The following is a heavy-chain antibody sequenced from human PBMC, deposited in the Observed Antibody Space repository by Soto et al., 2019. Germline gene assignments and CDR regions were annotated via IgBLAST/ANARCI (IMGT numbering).Heavy chain of an antibody. D-gene: IGHD3-3*01. CDR3: AKDLNHDFCNDPYRIFGMNV. CDR2: INPRDGST. Sequence: GALVKVSCTVCGNTFTRHKIHWVRQAPGQGLEWMGMINPRDGSTTYAQTFRGRLIVTRDTSTPMVHTELSSLIFDHTAVYFCAKDLNHDFCNDPYRIFGMNVWGQGTTVTVSS. V-gene: IGHV1-46*01. CDR1: GNTFTRHK. J-gene: IGHJ6*02.